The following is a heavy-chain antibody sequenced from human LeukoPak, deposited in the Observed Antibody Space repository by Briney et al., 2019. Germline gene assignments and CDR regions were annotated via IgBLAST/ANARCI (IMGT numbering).Heavy chain of an antibody. Sequence: GGSLRLSCTASGFTFGDYAMSWVRQAPGKWLEWVGFIRSKAYGGTTEYAASVKGRFTISRDDSKSIAYLQMNSLETEDTAVYYCTRVGSPSVYSYGLYYFDYWGQGTLVTVSS. CDR3: TRVGSPSVYSYGLYYFDY. D-gene: IGHD5-18*01. CDR2: IRSKAYGGTT. V-gene: IGHV3-49*04. CDR1: GFTFGDYA. J-gene: IGHJ4*02.